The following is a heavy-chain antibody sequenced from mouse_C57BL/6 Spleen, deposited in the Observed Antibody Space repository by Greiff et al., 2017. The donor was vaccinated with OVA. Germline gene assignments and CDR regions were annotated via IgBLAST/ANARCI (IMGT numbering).Heavy chain of an antibody. CDR2: IDPSDSET. D-gene: IGHD2-4*01. CDR3: ARYDYDRFAY. V-gene: IGHV1-52*01. J-gene: IGHJ3*01. Sequence: VQLQQSGAELVRPGSSVKLSCKASGYTFTSYWMHWVKQRPIQGLEWIGNIDPSDSETHYNQKFKDKATLTVDKSSSTAYMQLSSLTSEDSAVYYCARYDYDRFAYWGQGTLVTVSA. CDR1: GYTFTSYW.